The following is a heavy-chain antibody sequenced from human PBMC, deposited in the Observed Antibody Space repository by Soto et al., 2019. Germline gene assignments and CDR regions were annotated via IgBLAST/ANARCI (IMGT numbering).Heavy chain of an antibody. Sequence: QITLKESGPTLVKPTQTLTLTCTFSGFSLSTSGVCVGWIRQPPGKALEWLALVYWDDNKRYSPSLKSRLTITKDTSKNQVVLTMTNMDPVDTATYYCAHGNYYASGSYYNVWFDPWGQGTLVTVSS. CDR3: AHGNYYASGSYYNVWFDP. V-gene: IGHV2-5*02. CDR1: GFSLSTSGVC. D-gene: IGHD3-10*01. CDR2: VYWDDNK. J-gene: IGHJ5*02.